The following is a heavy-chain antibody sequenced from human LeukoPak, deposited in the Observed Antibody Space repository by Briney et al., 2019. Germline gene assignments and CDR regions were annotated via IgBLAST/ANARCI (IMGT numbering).Heavy chain of an antibody. CDR1: GYTFTIYG. D-gene: IGHD3-9*01. J-gene: IGHJ4*02. V-gene: IGHV1-18*01. CDR3: ARGRLRYLDWTRAYSDY. CDR2: ISAYNGNT. Sequence: ASVKVSCKASGYTFTIYGISWVRQAPGQGLEWMGWISAYNGNTIYAQTLQDRLTMTTDTSTSTAYMELRSLRSDDTAVYYCARGRLRYLDWTRAYSDYWGQGTLVTVSS.